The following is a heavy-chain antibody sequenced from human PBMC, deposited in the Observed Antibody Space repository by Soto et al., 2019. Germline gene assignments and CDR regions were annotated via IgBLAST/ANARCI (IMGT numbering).Heavy chain of an antibody. V-gene: IGHV1-18*01. CDR2: ISAYNGNT. CDR1: GYTFTSYG. D-gene: IGHD2-21*01. CDR3: VRAAYCGGECWYSFVS. J-gene: IGHJ4*02. Sequence: ASVKVSCKASGYTFTSYGISWVRQAPGQGLEWMGWISAYNGNTNYAQKLQGRVTMTTDTSTSTAYMELSSLRYEDTAVYYCVRAAYCGGECWYSFVSWGQGTLVTVSS.